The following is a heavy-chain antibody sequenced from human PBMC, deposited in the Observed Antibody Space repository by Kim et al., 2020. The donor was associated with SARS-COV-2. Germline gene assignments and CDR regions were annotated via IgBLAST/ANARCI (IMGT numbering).Heavy chain of an antibody. V-gene: IGHV3-33*01. CDR2: IWYDGSIK. J-gene: IGHJ6*01. Sequence: VIWYDGSIKYYADSVKGRFTISRDNSKNTRYLQMNSLRAEDTTVYYCAGDGGYCSSTRCLWGYGMDVWIQWTTV. D-gene: IGHD2-2*01. CDR3: AGDGGYCSSTRCLWGYGMDV.